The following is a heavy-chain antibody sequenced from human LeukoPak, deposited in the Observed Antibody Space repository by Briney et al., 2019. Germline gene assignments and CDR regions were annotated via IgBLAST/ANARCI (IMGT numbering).Heavy chain of an antibody. V-gene: IGHV4-34*01. Sequence: SETLSLTCAVYGGSFSGYYWSWIRQPPGKGLEWIGEINHSGSTNYNPSLKSRVTISVDTSKNQFSLKLSSVTAADTAVYYCAVDAEQLVVSYWGQGTLVTVSS. D-gene: IGHD6-6*01. J-gene: IGHJ4*02. CDR1: GGSFSGYY. CDR3: AVDAEQLVVSY. CDR2: INHSGST.